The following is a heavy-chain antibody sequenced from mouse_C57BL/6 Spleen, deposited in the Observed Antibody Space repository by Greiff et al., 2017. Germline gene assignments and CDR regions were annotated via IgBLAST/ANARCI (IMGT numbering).Heavy chain of an antibody. Sequence: ESGPGLVKPSQSLSLTCSVTGSSITSGYDWNWIRQFPGNKLEWMGYISYDGSNNYNPSLKNRISITRDTSKNQFFLELNSVTTEDTATYYCASKGVWGTGTTVTVSS. V-gene: IGHV3-6*01. CDR1: GSSITSGYD. CDR2: ISYDGSN. J-gene: IGHJ1*03. CDR3: ASKGV.